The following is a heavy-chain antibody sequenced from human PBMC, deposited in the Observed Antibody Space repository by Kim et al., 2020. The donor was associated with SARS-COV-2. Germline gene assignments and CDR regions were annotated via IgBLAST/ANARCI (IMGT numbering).Heavy chain of an antibody. CDR2: ISNTKTI. J-gene: IGHJ4*02. CDR1: GFTFKTYS. V-gene: IGHV3-48*04. CDR3: AKGIYGSSRLPFDY. Sequence: GGSLRLSCAASGFTFKTYSMNWVRQAPGKGLEWISYISNTKTIFYADSVKGRFTISRDNAKNSLYLQMDSLRAEDTAVYYCAKGIYGSSRLPFDYWGQGT. D-gene: IGHD6-13*01.